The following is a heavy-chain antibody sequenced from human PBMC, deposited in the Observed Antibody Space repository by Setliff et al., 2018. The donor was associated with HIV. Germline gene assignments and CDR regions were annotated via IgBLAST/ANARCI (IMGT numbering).Heavy chain of an antibody. Sequence: GGSLRLSCAVSGFFFSNYPMNWVRQAPGKGLEWVSSISSSSVTRAVHYADSVKGRFTISRDNAKNSLYLQMNSLRAEDTAVYYCTRGGSTSSWFWVDWGQGTLVTVSS. V-gene: IGHV3-48*01. CDR2: ISSSSVTRAV. CDR1: GFFFSNYP. D-gene: IGHD6-13*01. CDR3: TRGGSTSSWFWVD. J-gene: IGHJ4*02.